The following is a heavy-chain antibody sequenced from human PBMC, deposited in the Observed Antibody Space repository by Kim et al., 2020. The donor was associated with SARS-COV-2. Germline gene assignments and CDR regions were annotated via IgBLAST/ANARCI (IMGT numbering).Heavy chain of an antibody. J-gene: IGHJ1*01. Sequence: SETLSLTCTVSGGSISSSSYYWGWIRQPPGKGLEWIGSIYYSGSTYYNPSLKSRVTISVDTSKNQFSLKLSSVTAADTAVYYCAGVLIHDKPGLYFQHWGQGTLVTVSS. CDR2: IYYSGST. D-gene: IGHD3-22*01. CDR3: AGVLIHDKPGLYFQH. CDR1: GGSISSSSYY. V-gene: IGHV4-39*07.